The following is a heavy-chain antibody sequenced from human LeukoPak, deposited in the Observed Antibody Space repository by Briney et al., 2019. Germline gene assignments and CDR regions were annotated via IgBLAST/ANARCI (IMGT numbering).Heavy chain of an antibody. V-gene: IGHV3-21*01. CDR1: GFTFSSYS. CDR2: ISSSSSYI. J-gene: IGHJ4*02. CDR3: ARVDSQYYYDSSGYYKANLYYFDY. Sequence: PGGSLRLSCAASGFTFSSYSMNWVRQAPGKGLEWVSSISSSSSYIYYADSVKGRFTISRDNAKNSLYLQMNSLRAEDTAVYYCARVDSQYYYDSSGYYKANLYYFDYWGQGTLVTVSS. D-gene: IGHD3-22*01.